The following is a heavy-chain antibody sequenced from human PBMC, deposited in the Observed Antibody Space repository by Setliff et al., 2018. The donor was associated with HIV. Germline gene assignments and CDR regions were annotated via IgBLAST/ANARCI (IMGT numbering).Heavy chain of an antibody. CDR2: IYYSGST. V-gene: IGHV4-59*01. CDR1: GGSISSYY. J-gene: IGHJ4*02. CDR3: ARITMVRGLRGLYYFDY. D-gene: IGHD3-10*01. Sequence: LETLSLTCTVSGGSISSYYWSWIRQPPGKGLEWIGYIYYSGSTNYNPSLKSRVTISVDTSKNQFSLKLSSVTAADTAVYYCARITMVRGLRGLYYFDYWGQGTLVTVSS.